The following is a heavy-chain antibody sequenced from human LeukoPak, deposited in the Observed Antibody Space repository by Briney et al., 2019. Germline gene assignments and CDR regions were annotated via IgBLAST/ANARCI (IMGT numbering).Heavy chain of an antibody. CDR3: ARDLYSYGKTFDY. Sequence: GGSLRLSCAAPGFTVSSNYMSWVRQAPGKGLEWVSVIYSCGSTYYADSVKGRFTISRDNAKNSLYLQMNSLRAEDTAVYYCARDLYSYGKTFDYWGQGTLVTVSS. D-gene: IGHD5-18*01. J-gene: IGHJ4*02. CDR2: IYSCGST. CDR1: GFTVSSNY. V-gene: IGHV3-66*01.